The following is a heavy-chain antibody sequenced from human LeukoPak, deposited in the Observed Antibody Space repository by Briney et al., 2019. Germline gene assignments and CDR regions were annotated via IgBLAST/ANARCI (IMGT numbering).Heavy chain of an antibody. CDR3: ARGEYTSGWYTFDP. Sequence: PGGSLRLSCAASGFPFSSYGIHWVRQSPGKGLQWVAIVSYDGSYKYYADSVKGRFTISRDNSKNTLYLQMNSLRDEDTALYYCARGEYTSGWYTFDPWGQGALVTVSS. D-gene: IGHD6-19*01. J-gene: IGHJ5*02. CDR1: GFPFSSYG. CDR2: VSYDGSYK. V-gene: IGHV3-30*03.